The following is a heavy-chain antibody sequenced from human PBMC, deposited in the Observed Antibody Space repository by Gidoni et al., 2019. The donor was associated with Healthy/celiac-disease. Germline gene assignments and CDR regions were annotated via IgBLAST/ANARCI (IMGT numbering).Heavy chain of an antibody. CDR2: ISWDGGST. D-gene: IGHD5-12*01. CDR3: AKDWGRNSGYDYAIDY. CDR1: GLPFADYA. J-gene: IGHJ4*02. Sequence: EVQLVESGGVVVQPGGSLRLSCSASGLPFADYAMHWVRHAPGQGLEWVCLISWDGGSTYYADSVKGRFTISRDNSKNSLYLQMNSLRAEDTALYYCAKDWGRNSGYDYAIDYWGQGTLVTVSS. V-gene: IGHV3-43D*04.